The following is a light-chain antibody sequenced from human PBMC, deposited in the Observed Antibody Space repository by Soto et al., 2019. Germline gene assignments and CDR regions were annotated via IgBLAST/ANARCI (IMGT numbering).Light chain of an antibody. J-gene: IGLJ3*02. Sequence: QSALTQPASVSGSPGQSITISCAGTMRDVGAYNLVSWYQQHPGRAPQLIIYEVRNRPSGISFRFSGSKSGNTASLTISGLQAEDEADYYCETWDTNTRVFGGGTKLTVL. CDR2: EVR. CDR3: ETWDTNTRV. V-gene: IGLV2-14*01. CDR1: MRDVGAYNL.